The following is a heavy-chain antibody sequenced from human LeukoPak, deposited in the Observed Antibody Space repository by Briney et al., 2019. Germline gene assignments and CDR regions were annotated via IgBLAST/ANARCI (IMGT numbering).Heavy chain of an antibody. D-gene: IGHD4-23*01. CDR2: MNPNSGNT. J-gene: IGHJ6*02. CDR3: ARADGGNSGYYYYGMDV. V-gene: IGHV1-8*01. CDR1: GYTFTSYD. Sequence: ASVKVSCKASGYTFTSYDINWARQATGQGLEWMGWMNPNSGNTGYAQKFQGRVTMTRNTSISTAYMELSSLRSEDTAVYYCARADGGNSGYYYYGMDVWGQGTTVTVSS.